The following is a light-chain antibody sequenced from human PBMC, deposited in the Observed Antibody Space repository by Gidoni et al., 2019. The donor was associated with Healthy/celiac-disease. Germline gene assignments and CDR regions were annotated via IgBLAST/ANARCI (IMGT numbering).Light chain of an antibody. CDR3: QAWDSSTVV. CDR1: KLGDKY. Sequence: SYELTQPPAVSVSPGQTARITRSGDKLGDKYACWYQQKPGQSPVLVIYQASKRPPGIPERFSGSHSRTTATLTLSGTQAMDEDDYYCQAWDSSTVVFGGGTKLTVL. CDR2: QAS. J-gene: IGLJ2*01. V-gene: IGLV3-1*01.